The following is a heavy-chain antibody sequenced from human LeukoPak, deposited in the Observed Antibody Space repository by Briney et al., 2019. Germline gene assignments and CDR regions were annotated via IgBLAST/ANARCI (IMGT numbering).Heavy chain of an antibody. D-gene: IGHD3-3*01. CDR2: INPSGGST. Sequence: GASVKVSCKASGYTFTSYYMHWVRQAPGQEREGMGIINPSGGSTSYAQKFQGRVTMTRHTSISTAYMELSRLRSDDTAVYYCARATTFWSGYYTPGYWGQGTLVTVSS. V-gene: IGHV1-46*01. J-gene: IGHJ4*02. CDR3: ARATTFWSGYYTPGY. CDR1: GYTFTSYY.